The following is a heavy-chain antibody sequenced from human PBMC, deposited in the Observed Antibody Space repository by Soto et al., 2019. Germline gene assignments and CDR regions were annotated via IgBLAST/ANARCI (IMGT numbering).Heavy chain of an antibody. V-gene: IGHV3-21*01. CDR3: ARKYCSGGSCYSALFFEENYGMDV. D-gene: IGHD2-15*01. CDR1: GFTFSSYS. Sequence: GGSLRLSCAASGFTFSSYSMNWVRQAPGKGLEWVSSISSSSSYIYYADSVKGRFTISRDNAKNSLYLQMNSLRAEDTAVYYCARKYCSGGSCYSALFFEENYGMDVWGQGTTVTVSS. J-gene: IGHJ6*02. CDR2: ISSSSSYI.